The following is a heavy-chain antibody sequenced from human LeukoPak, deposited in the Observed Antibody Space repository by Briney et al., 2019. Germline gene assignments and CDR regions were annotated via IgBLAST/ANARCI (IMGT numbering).Heavy chain of an antibody. CDR1: GGTFSSYT. J-gene: IGHJ4*02. D-gene: IGHD4-17*01. Sequence: SVKVSCKASGGTFSSYTISWVRQAPGQGLEWMGGIIPLFGTTNYAQKFQGRVTITADESTSTAYMEVSSLRSEDTAVYYCARGWGDYGDYAPHFDYWGQGTLVTVSS. CDR2: IIPLFGTT. CDR3: ARGWGDYGDYAPHFDY. V-gene: IGHV1-69*13.